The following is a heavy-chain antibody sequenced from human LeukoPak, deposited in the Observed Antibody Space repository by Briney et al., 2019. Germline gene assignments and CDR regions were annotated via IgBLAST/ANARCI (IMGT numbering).Heavy chain of an antibody. Sequence: GGSLRLSCAASGFIFSDFGIHWVLQTADEGLEWVAFIRYDESNTYYGDSVKGRSTISRDTSRNTVYLQMNSLRAEDTAVYYCARGLTYGPYINFDYWGQGTLVTVSS. D-gene: IGHD4-17*01. J-gene: IGHJ4*02. V-gene: IGHV3-30*02. CDR2: IRYDESNT. CDR3: ARGLTYGPYINFDY. CDR1: GFIFSDFG.